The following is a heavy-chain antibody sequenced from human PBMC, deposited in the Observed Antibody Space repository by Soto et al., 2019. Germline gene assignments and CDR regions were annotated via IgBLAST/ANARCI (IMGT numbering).Heavy chain of an antibody. J-gene: IGHJ5*02. CDR1: GGTFSNYA. V-gene: IGHV1-69*15. CDR2: IIPIFGSA. CDR3: AKDGGKDGYFGNWFDP. D-gene: IGHD5-12*01. Sequence: QVQLVQSGAEVKKPGSSVKVSCKASGGTFSNYAITWVRQAPGQGLEWLGRIIPIFGSANYAQKFQGRVTITAEEYTTTAYVELGSMRSEDTAVYYCAKDGGKDGYFGNWFDPWGQGTLVTVSS.